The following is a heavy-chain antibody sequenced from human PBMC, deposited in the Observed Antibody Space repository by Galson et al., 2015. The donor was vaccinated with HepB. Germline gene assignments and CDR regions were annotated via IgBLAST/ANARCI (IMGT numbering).Heavy chain of an antibody. CDR3: ARDLAIAVDYYYYGMDV. CDR2: ISSSGSYI. V-gene: IGHV3-21*01. CDR1: GFTFSTYS. J-gene: IGHJ6*02. Sequence: SLRLSCAASGFTFSTYSMNWVRQAPGKGLEWVSSISSSGSYIYYADSLKGRFTISRDNAKNSLYLQMNSLRAEDTAVYYCARDLAIAVDYYYYGMDVWGQGTTVTVSS. D-gene: IGHD6-19*01.